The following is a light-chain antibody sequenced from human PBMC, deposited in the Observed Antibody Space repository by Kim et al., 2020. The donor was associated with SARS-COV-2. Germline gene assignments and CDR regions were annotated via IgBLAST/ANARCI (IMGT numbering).Light chain of an antibody. V-gene: IGLV2-23*02. J-gene: IGLJ3*02. CDR2: EVN. Sequence: QSALTQPASVSGSPGQSITISCSGTSSDVGTYNLVSWYQHHPGKAPKLLIHEVNKRPSEISNRFSGSKSGNTASLTISGLQAEDEAVYYCCSFAGSRTWVFGGGTK. CDR1: SSDVGTYNL. CDR3: CSFAGSRTWV.